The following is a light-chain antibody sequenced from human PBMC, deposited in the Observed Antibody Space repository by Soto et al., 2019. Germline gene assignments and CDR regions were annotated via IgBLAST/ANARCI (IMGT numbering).Light chain of an antibody. Sequence: ELVMTQSPATLSVSPGERATLSCRASQSVSSNLAWYQQKPGQAPRLLIYGASTRATGIPARFSGSGSGTEFTLTISNLQSEDFAVYYCQQYNNWLFTFGPGTKVDIK. CDR2: GAS. CDR1: QSVSSN. CDR3: QQYNNWLFT. V-gene: IGKV3-15*01. J-gene: IGKJ3*01.